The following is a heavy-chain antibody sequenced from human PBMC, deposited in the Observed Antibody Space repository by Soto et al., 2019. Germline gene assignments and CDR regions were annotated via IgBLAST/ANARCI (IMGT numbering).Heavy chain of an antibody. CDR3: AKDPHGDYLLNWFAP. CDR1: GFTFRSYA. J-gene: IGHJ5*02. D-gene: IGHD4-17*01. Sequence: EVQLLESGGGLVQPGGSLRLSCAASGFTFRSYAMSWVRQAPGKGLEWVSAISGSGGSSHYADSVKGRFTISRDNSKNPLYLQMNSLRAEDTAVYYCAKDPHGDYLLNWFAPWGQGTLVTVSS. V-gene: IGHV3-23*01. CDR2: ISGSGGSS.